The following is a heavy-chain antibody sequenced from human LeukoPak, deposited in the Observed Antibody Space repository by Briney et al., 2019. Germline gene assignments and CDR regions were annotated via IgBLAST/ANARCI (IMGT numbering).Heavy chain of an antibody. CDR2: ISAYNGNT. D-gene: IGHD2-2*01. Sequence: GASVKVSCKASGYTFTSYGISWVRQAPGQGLEWMGWISAYNGNTNYAQKLQGRVTMTTDTSTSTAYMELRSLRSDDTAVYYRARDIVVVPAADYGMDVWGQGTTVTVSS. CDR1: GYTFTSYG. CDR3: ARDIVVVPAADYGMDV. J-gene: IGHJ6*02. V-gene: IGHV1-18*01.